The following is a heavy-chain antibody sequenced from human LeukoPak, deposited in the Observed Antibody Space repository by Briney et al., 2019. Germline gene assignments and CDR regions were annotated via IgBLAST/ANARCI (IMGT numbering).Heavy chain of an antibody. V-gene: IGHV3-33*06. CDR2: IWNDGIQT. Sequence: GGSLRLSCAASGFTFSTFGMHWVRQAPGKGLEWVAVIWNDGIQTSYADSVRGRFTISRDNSDNTLFLQMNSLGAEDTGVYCCAKQPMGNSYFDYWGQGTLVTVSS. D-gene: IGHD2/OR15-2a*01. J-gene: IGHJ4*02. CDR1: GFTFSTFG. CDR3: AKQPMGNSYFDY.